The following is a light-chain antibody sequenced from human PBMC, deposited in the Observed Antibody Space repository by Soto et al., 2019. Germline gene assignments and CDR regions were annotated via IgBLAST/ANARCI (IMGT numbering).Light chain of an antibody. J-gene: IGKJ1*01. CDR3: QQYNSYPWT. CDR1: QSISNR. V-gene: IGKV1-5*01. CDR2: DAS. Sequence: DIQMTQSPSTLSASVGDGVTITGRASQSISNRLAWYQQKPGEAPKYLIYDASTLDSGAPSRFSGSGSGTEFTLSISSLQPDDFATYYCQQYNSYPWTFGQGTKVEI.